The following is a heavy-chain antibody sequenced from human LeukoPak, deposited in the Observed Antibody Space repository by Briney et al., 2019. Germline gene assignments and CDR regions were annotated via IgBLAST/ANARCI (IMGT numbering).Heavy chain of an antibody. V-gene: IGHV3-21*01. CDR1: GFTFSGYT. CDR2: ISSSSRYI. Sequence: GGPLRLSCAASGFTFSGYTMNWVRQSPGKGLEWVSSISSSSRYIYYADSVKGRFTISRDNAKNSLYLQMNSLRAEDTAVYYCARDPELGYCNSTSCPIDYWGQGTLVTVSS. D-gene: IGHD2-2*01. J-gene: IGHJ4*02. CDR3: ARDPELGYCNSTSCPIDY.